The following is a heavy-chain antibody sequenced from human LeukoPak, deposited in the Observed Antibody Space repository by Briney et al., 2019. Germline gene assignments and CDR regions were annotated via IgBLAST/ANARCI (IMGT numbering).Heavy chain of an antibody. V-gene: IGHV4-34*01. CDR2: INHSGST. J-gene: IGHJ6*03. CDR1: GFTFSSYS. Sequence: PGGSLRLSCAASGFTFSSYSMNWVRQAPGKGLEWIGEINHSGSTNYNPSLKSRVTISVDTSKNQFSLKLSSVTAADTAVYYCARAPAYSRQLPRKPTKYYMDVWGKGTTVTVSS. CDR3: ARAPAYSRQLPRKPTKYYMDV. D-gene: IGHD6-13*01.